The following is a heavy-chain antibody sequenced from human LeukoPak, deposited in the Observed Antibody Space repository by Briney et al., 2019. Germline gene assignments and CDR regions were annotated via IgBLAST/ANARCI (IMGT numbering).Heavy chain of an antibody. CDR2: LWYDGSNK. J-gene: IGHJ4*02. Sequence: GGALRLSCAASGFTFSSYSMNWVRQAPGKGLEWVAVLWYDGSNKYYADSVKGRFTISRDNSKNTLYLQMNSLRAEDTAVYYCARGQGSSWRGTFDYWGQGTLVTVSS. CDR3: ARGQGSSWRGTFDY. V-gene: IGHV3-33*08. D-gene: IGHD6-13*01. CDR1: GFTFSSYS.